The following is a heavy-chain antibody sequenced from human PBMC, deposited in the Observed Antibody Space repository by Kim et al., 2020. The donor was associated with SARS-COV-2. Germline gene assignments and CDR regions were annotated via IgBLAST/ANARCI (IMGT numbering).Heavy chain of an antibody. CDR2: IKTNPGNP. J-gene: IGHJ6*03. CDR3: ARTNYDSFYYLDV. Sequence: MGRIKTNPGNPTYAQGFTERFVFFWDASVSTAYLQISILTAEDTAVYYCARTNYDSFYYLDVWGKGTTVTVSS. V-gene: IGHV7-4-1*02.